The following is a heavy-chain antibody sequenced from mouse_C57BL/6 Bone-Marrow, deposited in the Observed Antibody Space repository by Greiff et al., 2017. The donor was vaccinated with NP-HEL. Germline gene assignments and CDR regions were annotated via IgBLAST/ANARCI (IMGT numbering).Heavy chain of an antibody. V-gene: IGHV1-63*01. CDR1: GYTFTNYW. J-gene: IGHJ4*01. D-gene: IGHD2-1*01. CDR2: IYPGGGYT. Sequence: VQLQQSGAELVRPGTSVKMSCKASGYTFTNYWIGWAKQRPGHGLEWIGDIYPGGGYTNYNEKFKGKATLTAAKSSSTVYMQISSLTSEDSANYDSTRGYGSYGAMDYWGQGTSVTVSS. CDR3: TRGYGSYGAMDY.